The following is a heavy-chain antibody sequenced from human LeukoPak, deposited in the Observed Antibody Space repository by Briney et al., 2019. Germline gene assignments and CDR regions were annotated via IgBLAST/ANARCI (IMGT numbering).Heavy chain of an antibody. Sequence: PSQTLSLTCTVSGGSISSGDYYWSWIRQPPGKGLEWIGYIYYSGSTDYNPSLKSRVTISVDTSKNQFSLKLSSVTAADTAVYYCARVTDYYGSGSYSKAWFDPWGQGTLVTVSS. J-gene: IGHJ5*02. D-gene: IGHD3-10*01. CDR1: GGSISSGDYY. CDR2: IYYSGST. CDR3: ARVTDYYGSGSYSKAWFDP. V-gene: IGHV4-30-4*01.